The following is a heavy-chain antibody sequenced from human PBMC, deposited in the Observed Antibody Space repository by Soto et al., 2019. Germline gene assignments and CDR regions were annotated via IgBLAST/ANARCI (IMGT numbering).Heavy chain of an antibody. CDR2: ISGYNGDT. D-gene: IGHD2-8*01. J-gene: IGHJ6*02. CDR1: GYTFTRYG. CDR3: AKNGQPPYYYYGLDV. V-gene: IGHV1-18*01. Sequence: QGHLVQSGAEVKKPGTSVKVSCKASGYTFTRYGISWVRQAPGQGLEWMGWISGYNGDTNYAQNLQGRVTMTIDTSTSTAYMELRSMTSAETAVYYCAKNGQPPYYYYGLDVWGQGTTVTVSS.